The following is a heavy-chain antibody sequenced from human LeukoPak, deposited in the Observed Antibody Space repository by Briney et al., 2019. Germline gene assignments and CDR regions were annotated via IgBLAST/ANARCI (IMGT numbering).Heavy chain of an antibody. CDR3: ARGRSTSWHYYHYYMDV. J-gene: IGHJ6*03. CDR1: GGTFSSYA. D-gene: IGHD2-2*01. Sequence: ASVKVSCKASGGTFSSYAISWVRQAPGQGLEWMGGIIPIFGTANYAQKFQGRVTITTDESTSTAYMELSSLRSEDTAVYYCARGRSTSWHYYHYYMDVWGKGTTVTVSS. V-gene: IGHV1-69*05. CDR2: IIPIFGTA.